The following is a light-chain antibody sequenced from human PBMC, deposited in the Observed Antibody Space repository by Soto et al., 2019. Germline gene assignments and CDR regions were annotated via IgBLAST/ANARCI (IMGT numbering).Light chain of an antibody. J-gene: IGLJ3*02. CDR2: NNN. CDR1: SSNIGRDT. CDR3: ATWDGSLNGWV. Sequence: QSVLTQPPSAAGTPGQRVTISCSGSSSNIGRDTVNWYQQLPGTAPKLLIYNNNQRPSGVPDRFSGSKSGTSASLAITGLQSEDEADYYCATWDGSLNGWVFGGGIKLTVL. V-gene: IGLV1-44*01.